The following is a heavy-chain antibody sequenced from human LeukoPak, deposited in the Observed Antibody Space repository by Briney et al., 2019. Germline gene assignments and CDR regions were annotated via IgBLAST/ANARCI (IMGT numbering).Heavy chain of an antibody. CDR1: GGSISSYY. V-gene: IGHV4-59*08. CDR2: IYYSGST. D-gene: IGHD6-19*01. J-gene: IGHJ4*02. Sequence: SETLSLTCTVSGGSISSYYWSWIRQPPGKGLEWIGYIYYSGSTNYNPSLKSRVTISVDTSKNQFSLKLSSVTAADTAVYYCARRQGSGWYFDYWAREPWSPSPQ. CDR3: ARRQGSGWYFDY.